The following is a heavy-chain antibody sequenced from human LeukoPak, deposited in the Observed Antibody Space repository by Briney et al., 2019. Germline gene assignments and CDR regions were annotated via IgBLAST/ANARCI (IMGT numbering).Heavy chain of an antibody. Sequence: SETLSLTCTVSGGSISSYYWGWIRQPPGKGLEWIGYIYYSGTTNYNPSLKSRVTISLDRSKNQFSLKVNSVTAADTALYYCARDSSSWARYFDLWGRGTLVTVSS. D-gene: IGHD2-2*01. V-gene: IGHV4-59*01. CDR3: ARDSSSWARYFDL. CDR1: GGSISSYY. J-gene: IGHJ2*01. CDR2: IYYSGTT.